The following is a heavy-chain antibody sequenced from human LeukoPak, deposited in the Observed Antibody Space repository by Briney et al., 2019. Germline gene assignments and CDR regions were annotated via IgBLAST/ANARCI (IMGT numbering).Heavy chain of an antibody. CDR1: GYSFTSYW. CDR2: IYPGDSDT. J-gene: IGHJ6*02. CDR3: ARQPGRIVGATDYYYGMDV. Sequence: KLGESLKISCKGSGYSFTSYWIGWVRQMPGKGLEWMGFIYPGDSDTRYSPSFQGQVTISADKSISTAYLQWSSLKASDTAMYYCARQPGRIVGATDYYYGMDVWGQGTTVTVSS. D-gene: IGHD1-26*01. V-gene: IGHV5-51*01.